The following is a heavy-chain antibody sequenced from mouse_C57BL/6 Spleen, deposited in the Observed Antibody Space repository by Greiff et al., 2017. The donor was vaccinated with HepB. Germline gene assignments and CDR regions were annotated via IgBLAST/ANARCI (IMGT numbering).Heavy chain of an antibody. CDR3: ARDYYGRAFAY. CDR2: INPNNGGT. CDR1: GYTFTDYN. J-gene: IGHJ3*01. D-gene: IGHD1-2*01. V-gene: IGHV1-18*01. Sequence: EVKLQESGPELVKPGASVKIPCKASGYTFTDYNMDWVKQSHGKSLEWIGDINPNNGGTIYNQKFKGKATLTVDKSSSTAYMELRSLTSEDTAVYYCARDYYGRAFAYWGQGTLVTVSA.